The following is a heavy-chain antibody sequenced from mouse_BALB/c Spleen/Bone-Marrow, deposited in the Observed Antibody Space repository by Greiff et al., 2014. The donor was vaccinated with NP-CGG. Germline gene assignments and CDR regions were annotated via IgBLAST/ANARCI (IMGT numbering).Heavy chain of an antibody. CDR1: GYTFTDYA. D-gene: IGHD2-14*01. V-gene: IGHV1S137*01. J-gene: IGHJ1*01. CDR3: TRGYERGYFDV. Sequence: VQLQQSGAELVRPGVSVKISCKGSGYTFTDYAMHWVKQSHAKSLEWIGVISTYYGDANYSQKFKGKATMTVDKSSSTAYMELARLTSEYSAIYTCTRGYERGYFDVWGAGTTVTVSS. CDR2: ISTYYGDA.